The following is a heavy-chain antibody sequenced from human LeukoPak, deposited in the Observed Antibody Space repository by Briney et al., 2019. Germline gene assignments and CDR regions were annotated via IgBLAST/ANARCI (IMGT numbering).Heavy chain of an antibody. CDR3: ARDRDFPRDQLDY. CDR2: ISGTGGST. CDR1: GFMFSTYA. V-gene: IGHV3-23*01. D-gene: IGHD2-21*02. Sequence: PGGSLRLSCAGSGFMFSTYAMSWVRQAPGQGLEWISGISGTGGSTYYADSVKGRFTISRDKSKNILYLQMNSLRAEDTALYYCARDRDFPRDQLDYWGQGTLVTVSS. J-gene: IGHJ4*02.